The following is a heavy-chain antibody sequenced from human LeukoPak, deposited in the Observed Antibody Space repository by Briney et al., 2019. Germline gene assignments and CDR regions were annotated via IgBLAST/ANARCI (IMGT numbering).Heavy chain of an antibody. V-gene: IGHV1-46*01. Sequence: ASVKVSCKASEYPFPYYYRRWVGQPPGQGLEWMGIINPSGGSTTYAQKFQGRVTMTRDTSTSTVYMELSRLRSEDTAVYYCARVWFGAFDIWGQGTLVTVS. CDR3: ARVWFGAFDI. D-gene: IGHD3-16*01. CDR2: INPSGGST. J-gene: IGHJ3*02. CDR1: EYPFPYYY.